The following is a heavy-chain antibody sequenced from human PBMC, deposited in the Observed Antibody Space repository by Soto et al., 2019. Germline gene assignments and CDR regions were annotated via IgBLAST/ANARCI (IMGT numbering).Heavy chain of an antibody. CDR1: GGSISSYY. CDR3: ARGVTMVRGVIHTPYFDY. Sequence: SETLSLTCTVSGGSISSYYWSWIRQPPGKGQEWIGYIYYSGSTYYNPSLKSRVTISVDTSKNQFSLKLSSVTAADTAVFYFARGVTMVRGVIHTPYFDYWGQGTLVTVSS. V-gene: IGHV4-59*12. CDR2: IYYSGST. J-gene: IGHJ4*02. D-gene: IGHD3-10*01.